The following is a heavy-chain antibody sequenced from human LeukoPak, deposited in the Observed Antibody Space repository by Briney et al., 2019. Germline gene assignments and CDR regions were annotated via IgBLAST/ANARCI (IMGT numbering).Heavy chain of an antibody. D-gene: IGHD2-15*01. Sequence: GGSLRLSCVASGFTFNNYAMTWVRQAPGKGLEWVSAISGSGYSTYYADSVKGRFTISRDNSKNTLYLQMNSLRAEDTAVYYCARDPIYCSGGSCQEDWGQGTLVTVSS. V-gene: IGHV3-23*01. CDR1: GFTFNNYA. CDR2: ISGSGYST. J-gene: IGHJ4*02. CDR3: ARDPIYCSGGSCQED.